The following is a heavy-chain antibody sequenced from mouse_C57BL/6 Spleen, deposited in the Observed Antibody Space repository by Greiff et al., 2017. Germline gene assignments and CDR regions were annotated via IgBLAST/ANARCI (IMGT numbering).Heavy chain of an antibody. CDR2: IRNKANGYTT. D-gene: IGHD2-2*01. Sequence: DVKLVESGGGLVQPGGSLSLSCAASGFTFTDYYMSWVRQPPGKALEWLGFIRNKANGYTTEYSASVKGRFTISRDNSQSILYLQMNALRAEDSATYYCARYWGYALWYFDVWGTGTTVTVSS. CDR3: ARYWGYALWYFDV. J-gene: IGHJ1*03. V-gene: IGHV7-3*01. CDR1: GFTFTDYY.